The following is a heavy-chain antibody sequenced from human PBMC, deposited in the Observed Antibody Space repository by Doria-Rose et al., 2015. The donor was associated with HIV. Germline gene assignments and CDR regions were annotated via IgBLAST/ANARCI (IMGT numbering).Heavy chain of an antibody. CDR1: GVSLSSPGMG. CDR2: TFSDDER. V-gene: IGHV2-26*01. J-gene: IGHJ4*02. Sequence: QITLKESGPVLVKPTETLTLTCTVSGVSLSSPGMGVSWIRQPPGKALEWLANTFSDDERSYNTSLKSRLTISRGTSKSQVVLTMTDMDPVDTATYYCARIKSSRWYHKYYFDFRGQGTLVIVSA. D-gene: IGHD6-13*01. CDR3: ARIKSSRWYHKYYFDF.